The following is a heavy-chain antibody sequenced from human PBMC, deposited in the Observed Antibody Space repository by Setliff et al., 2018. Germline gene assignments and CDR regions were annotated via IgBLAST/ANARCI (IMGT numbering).Heavy chain of an antibody. Sequence: ASVKVSCKASGYIFTNYAMSWMRQAPGQGLEWMGWINTNTGNPNYAQGFTGRFVFSLDTSVSTAYLQMNSLRAEDTAVYYCARIAGTVANWGQGTLVTVSS. CDR3: ARIAGTVAN. CDR2: INTNTGNP. J-gene: IGHJ4*02. D-gene: IGHD1-20*01. CDR1: GYIFTNYA. V-gene: IGHV7-4-1*02.